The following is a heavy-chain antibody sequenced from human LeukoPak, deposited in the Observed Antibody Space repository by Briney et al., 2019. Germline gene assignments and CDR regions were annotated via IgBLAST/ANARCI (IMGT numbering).Heavy chain of an antibody. CDR1: GYTFTSSG. D-gene: IGHD5-24*01. CDR2: ISPSGGST. Sequence: ASVKVSCKASGYTFTSSGISWVRQAPGQGPEWMGVISPSGGSTIYAQKFRGRVTLTRDMSTSTDYLELSSLRSEDTAVYYCARDNSVRDEAWWFNPWGQGTLVTVSS. CDR3: ARDNSVRDEAWWFNP. J-gene: IGHJ5*02. V-gene: IGHV1-46*01.